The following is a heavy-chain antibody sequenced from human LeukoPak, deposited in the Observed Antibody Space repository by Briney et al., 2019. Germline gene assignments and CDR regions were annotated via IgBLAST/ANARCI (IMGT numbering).Heavy chain of an antibody. V-gene: IGHV3-7*01. CDR1: GFTFSSYW. CDR3: ARDEDGMDV. CDR2: IKQDGSEK. J-gene: IGHJ6*02. Sequence: PGGSLRLSCAASGFTFSSYWMSWVRQAPGKGLEWVANIKQDGSEKYYVDSVKRRYTISRDNAKNSLYLQMNSLRTEDTAVSYGARDEDGMDVWGQGTTVTVSS.